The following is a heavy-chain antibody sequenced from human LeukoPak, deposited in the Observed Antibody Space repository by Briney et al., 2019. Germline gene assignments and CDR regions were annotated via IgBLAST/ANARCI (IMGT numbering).Heavy chain of an antibody. V-gene: IGHV3-23*01. D-gene: IGHD3-3*02. Sequence: PGGSLRLSCAASGFTFSSYAMSWVRQAPGKGLEWVSGISGSGGSTYYTDSVKGRFTISRDNSKNTLYLQMNSLRAEDTAVYYCFMPVLGSIFHFDSGGRETLVTVP. CDR1: GFTFSSYA. J-gene: IGHJ4*02. CDR3: FMPVLGSIFHFDS. CDR2: ISGSGGST.